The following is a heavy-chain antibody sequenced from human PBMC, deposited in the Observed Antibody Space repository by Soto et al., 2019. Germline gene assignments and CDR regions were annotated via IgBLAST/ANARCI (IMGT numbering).Heavy chain of an antibody. CDR1: GYMFIAYG. CDR2: INPSGGST. CDR3: ARDLVDTAMVLGQEDYYYYMDV. V-gene: IGHV1-46*03. D-gene: IGHD5-18*01. J-gene: IGHJ6*03. Sequence: ASVKVSCKASGYMFIAYGIAWVRQAPGQGLEWMGIINPSGGSTSYAQKFQGRVTMTRDTSTSTVYMELSSLRSEDTAVYYCARDLVDTAMVLGQEDYYYYMDVWGKGTTVTVSS.